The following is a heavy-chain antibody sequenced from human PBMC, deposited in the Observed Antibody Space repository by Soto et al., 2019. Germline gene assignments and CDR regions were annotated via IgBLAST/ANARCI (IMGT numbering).Heavy chain of an antibody. D-gene: IGHD3-10*01. V-gene: IGHV3-48*01. CDR2: ISSSSSTI. J-gene: IGHJ4*02. Sequence: EVQLVESGGGLVQPGGSLRLSCAASGFIFSSYSMNWVRQAPGKGLEWVSYISSSSSTIYYADSVKGRFTISRDNAKNSLYLQMNSLRAEDTAVYYCASRGEFGDYRGQGTLVTVSS. CDR1: GFIFSSYS. CDR3: ASRGEFGDY.